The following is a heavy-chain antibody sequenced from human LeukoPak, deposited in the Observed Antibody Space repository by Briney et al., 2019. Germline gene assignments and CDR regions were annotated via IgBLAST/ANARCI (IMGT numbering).Heavy chain of an antibody. CDR2: ISYDGSNK. V-gene: IGHV3-30*18. Sequence: GGSLRLSCAASGFTFSSYGMHWVRQAPGKGLEWVAVISYDGSNKYYADSVKGRFTISRDNSKNTLYLQMNSLRAVDTAVYYCAKDLSGAGVDYWGQGTLVTVSS. CDR3: AKDLSGAGVDY. D-gene: IGHD3-10*01. J-gene: IGHJ4*02. CDR1: GFTFSSYG.